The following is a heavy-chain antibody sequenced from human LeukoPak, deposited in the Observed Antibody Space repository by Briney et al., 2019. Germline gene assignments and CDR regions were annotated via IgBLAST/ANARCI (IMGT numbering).Heavy chain of an antibody. J-gene: IGHJ6*03. CDR3: ARSGYGGKIYYYFYYMDV. CDR2: ISGSSSTI. Sequence: GGSLRLSCAASGFTFSSYTMNWVRQAPGKGLEWVSSISGSSSTIYYADSVKGRFTISRDSAKNSLYLQMNSLRAEDTAVYYCARSGYGGKIYYYFYYMDVWGKGTTVTVS. V-gene: IGHV3-48*01. CDR1: GFTFSSYT. D-gene: IGHD4-23*01.